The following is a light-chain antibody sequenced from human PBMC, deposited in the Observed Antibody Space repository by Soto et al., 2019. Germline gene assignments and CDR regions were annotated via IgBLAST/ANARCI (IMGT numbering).Light chain of an antibody. J-gene: IGKJ1*01. CDR2: DAS. Sequence: EIVLTQSPATLSLSPGERATLSCRASQSIINSLAWYQQKPGQIPRLLIHDASNRATGIPARFSGSGSGTDFTLTISNLEPEDFAVYYCQPRSNWPWTFGQGTKVEIK. V-gene: IGKV3-11*01. CDR1: QSIINS. CDR3: QPRSNWPWT.